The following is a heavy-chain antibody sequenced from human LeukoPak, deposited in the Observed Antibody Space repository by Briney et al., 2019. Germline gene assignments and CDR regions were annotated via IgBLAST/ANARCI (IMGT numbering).Heavy chain of an antibody. V-gene: IGHV1-18*01. D-gene: IGHD3-16*01. J-gene: IGHJ4*02. CDR2: ISAYNGDT. CDR1: GYTFTSYG. Sequence: ASVKVSCKASGYTFTSYGISWVRQAPGQGLEWMGWISAYNGDTKYAQKLQGRVTMTTDTSTSTASMELRSLRSDDTAVYYCARDTVGYSIYFDYWGQGTLVTVSS. CDR3: ARDTVGYSIYFDY.